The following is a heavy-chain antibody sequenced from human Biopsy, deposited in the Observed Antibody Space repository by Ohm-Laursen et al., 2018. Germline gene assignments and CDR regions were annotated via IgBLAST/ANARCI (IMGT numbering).Heavy chain of an antibody. CDR3: ARRIPDYGSGSYFDAFDI. Sequence: TLSLTCTVSGGSISSSTYWWGWIRQPPEKGLDWIGSIYYSGSTYYNPSLKSRVTISVDTSKNQLSLKLSSVTAADTAVYYCARRIPDYGSGSYFDAFDIWGRGTMVTVSS. J-gene: IGHJ3*02. CDR2: IYYSGST. D-gene: IGHD3-10*01. CDR1: GGSISSSTYW. V-gene: IGHV4-39*01.